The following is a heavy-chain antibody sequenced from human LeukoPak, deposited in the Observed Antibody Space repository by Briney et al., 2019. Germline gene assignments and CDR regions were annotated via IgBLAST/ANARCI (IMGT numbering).Heavy chain of an antibody. CDR2: IYYSGST. V-gene: IGHV4-39*01. CDR3: ARNLVATFKTPGLYYFDY. J-gene: IGHJ4*02. Sequence: SETLSLTCTVSGGSISSSSYYWGWIRQPPGKGLEWIGSIYYSGSTYYNPSLKSRVTISVDTSKNQFSLKLSSVTAAYTAVYYCARNLVATFKTPGLYYFDYWGQGTLVTVSS. CDR1: GGSISSSSYY. D-gene: IGHD5-12*01.